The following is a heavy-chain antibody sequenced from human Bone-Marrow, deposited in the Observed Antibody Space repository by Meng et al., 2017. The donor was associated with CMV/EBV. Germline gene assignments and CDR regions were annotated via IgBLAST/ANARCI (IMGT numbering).Heavy chain of an antibody. J-gene: IGHJ6*02. CDR2: INPNSGGT. CDR3: ARERCLVPAASPHYYYYGMDV. V-gene: IGHV1-2*02. Sequence: ASVKVSCKAAGYTFTGYYMHWVRQAPGQGLEWMGWINPNSGGTNYAQKFQGRVTMTRDTSINTAYMELSRLRSDDTALYYCARERCLVPAASPHYYYYGMDVWVQGTTVTVSS. D-gene: IGHD2-2*01. CDR1: GYTFTGYY.